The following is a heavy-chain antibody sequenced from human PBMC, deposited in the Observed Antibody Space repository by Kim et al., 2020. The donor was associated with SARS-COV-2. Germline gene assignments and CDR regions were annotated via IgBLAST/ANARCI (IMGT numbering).Heavy chain of an antibody. Sequence: SETLSLTCTVSGGSISSYYWSWIRQPPGKGLEWIGYIYYSGSTNYNPSLKSRVTISVDTSKNQFSLKLSSVTAADTAVYYCARAPPPYYYDSSGYGGNYFDYWGQGTLVTVSS. CDR3: ARAPPPYYYDSSGYGGNYFDY. D-gene: IGHD3-22*01. V-gene: IGHV4-59*13. CDR1: GGSISSYY. CDR2: IYYSGST. J-gene: IGHJ4*02.